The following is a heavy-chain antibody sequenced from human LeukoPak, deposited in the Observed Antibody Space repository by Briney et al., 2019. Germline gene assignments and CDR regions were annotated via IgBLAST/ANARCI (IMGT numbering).Heavy chain of an antibody. CDR2: LLYTGSA. CDR1: GDSMSSGYH. V-gene: IGHV4-38-2*02. Sequence: SETLSLTCNVSGDSMSSGYHWGWVRQPPGKGLEWIGTLLYTGSAFYNPSLQSRVAMSVDTSRNQFSLSLKSVTAADTAVFYCARLRLSKLERRTPHCFFELWGRGTLATVSS. CDR3: ARLRLSKLERRTPHCFFEL. J-gene: IGHJ2*01. D-gene: IGHD2/OR15-2a*01.